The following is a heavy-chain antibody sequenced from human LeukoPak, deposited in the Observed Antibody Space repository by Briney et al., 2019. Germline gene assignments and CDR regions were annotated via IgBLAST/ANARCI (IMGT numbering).Heavy chain of an antibody. J-gene: IGHJ3*02. D-gene: IGHD1-26*01. V-gene: IGHV1-2*02. CDR2: INPNSGGT. Sequence: ASVKVSCKASGYTFTGYYMHWVRQAPGQGLEWMGWINPNSGGTNYAQKFQGRVTMTRDTSISTAYMELSRLRSDDTAVYYCARGLGKVGERNGPAVDIWGQGTMVTVSS. CDR1: GYTFTGYY. CDR3: ARGLGKVGERNGPAVDI.